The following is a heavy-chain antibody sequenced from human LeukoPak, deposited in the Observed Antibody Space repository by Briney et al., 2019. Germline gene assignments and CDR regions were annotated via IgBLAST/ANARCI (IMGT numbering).Heavy chain of an antibody. CDR2: INTNTGNP. CDR3: ARAFWSGDPRAVYYYYGMDV. CDR1: GYTFTSYA. Sequence: ASVKVSCKASGYTFTSYAMNWVRQAPGQGLEWMGWINTNTGNPTYAQGFTGRFVFSLDTCVSTAYLQISSLKAEDTAVYYCARAFWSGDPRAVYYYYGMDVWGQGTTVTVSS. J-gene: IGHJ6*02. D-gene: IGHD3-3*01. V-gene: IGHV7-4-1*02.